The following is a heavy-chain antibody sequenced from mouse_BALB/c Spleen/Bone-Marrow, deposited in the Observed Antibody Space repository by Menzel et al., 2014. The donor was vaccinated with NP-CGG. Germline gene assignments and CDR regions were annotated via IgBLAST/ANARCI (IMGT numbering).Heavy chain of an antibody. CDR3: ARDGYYSTWFAY. Sequence: VKLMESGPGLVAPSQSLSITCTVSGFSLXSYGVHWIRQPPGKGLDWLGVIWAGGSTNYDSALMSRLSISKDSSKSQVFLKMNSLQTDDTAMYYCARDGYYSTWFAYWGQGTLVTVSA. D-gene: IGHD2-3*01. V-gene: IGHV2-9*02. CDR1: GFSLXSYG. CDR2: IWAGGST. J-gene: IGHJ3*01.